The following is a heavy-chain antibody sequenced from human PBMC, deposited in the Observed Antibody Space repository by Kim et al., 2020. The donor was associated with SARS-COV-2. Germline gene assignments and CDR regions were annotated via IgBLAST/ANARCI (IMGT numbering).Heavy chain of an antibody. V-gene: IGHV6-1*01. CDR2: TYYRSKWYN. J-gene: IGHJ4*02. CDR3: ARENGPSVWLRYIDY. Sequence: SQTLSLTCAISGDSVSSNSAAWHWIRQSPSRGLEWLGRTYYRSKWYNDYAVSVKSRITINPDTSKNQFSLQLNSVTPEDTAVYYCARENGPSVWLRYIDYWGQGTLVTVSS. D-gene: IGHD5-12*01. CDR1: GDSVSSNSAA.